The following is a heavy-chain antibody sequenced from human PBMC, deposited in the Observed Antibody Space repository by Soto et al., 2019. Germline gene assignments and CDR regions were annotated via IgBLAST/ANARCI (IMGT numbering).Heavy chain of an antibody. V-gene: IGHV4-4*07. CDR3: VRDGTKSLRDWFDP. CDR1: GASISGFY. CDR2: IYATGTT. D-gene: IGHD1-1*01. J-gene: IGHJ5*02. Sequence: TSETLSLTCTVSGASISGFYWSWIRKSAGKGLEWIGRIYATGTTDYNPSLKSRVMMSVDTSKKQFSLKLRSVTAADTAVYYCVRDGTKSLRDWFDPWGQGISVTVSS.